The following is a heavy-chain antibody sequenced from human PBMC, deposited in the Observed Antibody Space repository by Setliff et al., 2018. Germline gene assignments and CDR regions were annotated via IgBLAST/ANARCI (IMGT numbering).Heavy chain of an antibody. V-gene: IGHV3-30*07. CDR3: ARDREGDGNYYMDV. CDR1: GFTFSSYA. Sequence: HPGGSLRLSCAASGFTFSSYAMRWVRQAPGRGLEWVAVISYDGSNKYYADSVKGRFTISRDNSKNTLYLQMKGLRAEDTAVYYCARDREGDGNYYMDVWGKGTTVTVSS. D-gene: IGHD1-1*01. CDR2: ISYDGSNK. J-gene: IGHJ6*03.